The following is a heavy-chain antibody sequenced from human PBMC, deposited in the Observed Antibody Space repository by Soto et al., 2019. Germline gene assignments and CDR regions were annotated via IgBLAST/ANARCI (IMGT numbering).Heavy chain of an antibody. Sequence: EVQLVESGGGLVQPGGSLRLSCAASGFTFSSYSMNWVRQAPGKGLEWVSYISSSSSTIYYADSVKGRFTISRDNAKNSLYLQMNSLRAEDTAVYYCARVGLGGYYTNWFDPWGQGTLVTVSS. CDR1: GFTFSSYS. V-gene: IGHV3-48*01. CDR2: ISSSSSTI. CDR3: ARVGLGGYYTNWFDP. D-gene: IGHD3-22*01. J-gene: IGHJ5*02.